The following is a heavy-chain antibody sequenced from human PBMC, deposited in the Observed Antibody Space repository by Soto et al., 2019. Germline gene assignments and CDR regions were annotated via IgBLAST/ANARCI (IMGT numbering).Heavy chain of an antibody. J-gene: IGHJ3*02. CDR2: IWYDGSNK. CDR1: GFTFSSYG. Sequence: QVQLVESGGGVVQPGRSLRLSCAASGFTFSSYGMHWVRQAPGKGLEWVAVIWYDGSNKYYADSVKGRFTISRDNSKNTLYLQMNSLRAEDTAVYYYARDLGEQLVRDAFDIWGQGTMVTVSS. CDR3: ARDLGEQLVRDAFDI. D-gene: IGHD6-6*01. V-gene: IGHV3-33*01.